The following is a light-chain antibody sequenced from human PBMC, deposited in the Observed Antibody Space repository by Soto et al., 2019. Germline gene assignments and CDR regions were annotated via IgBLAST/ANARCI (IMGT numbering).Light chain of an antibody. CDR1: SSDVGGYNY. CDR2: DVS. Sequence: SVLTQPASVSGSPGQSITISCTGTSSDVGGYNYVPWYQQHPGKAPKLMIYDVSNRPSGVSNRFSGSKSGNTASLTISGLQAEDEADYYCSSYTSSSTPVVFGGGTQLTVL. J-gene: IGLJ2*01. V-gene: IGLV2-14*01. CDR3: SSYTSSSTPVV.